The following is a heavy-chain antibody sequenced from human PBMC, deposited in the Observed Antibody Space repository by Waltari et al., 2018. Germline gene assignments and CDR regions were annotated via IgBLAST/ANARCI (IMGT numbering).Heavy chain of an antibody. CDR1: GDSIRRSDW. CDR3: ARVLLGCSYTSCYLDN. V-gene: IGHV4-4*02. J-gene: IGHJ4*02. D-gene: IGHD2-2*01. CDR2: ISHYGNT. Sequence: QVQLQESGPGLVKPSGTLSLPCAVSGDSIRRSDWWNWVRQSPGKGLEWIGEISHYGNTKYNPSLKSRVTISLDTSKNHFSLDLSSVTAADTAVYYCARVLLGCSYTSCYLDNWGPGTLVTVSP.